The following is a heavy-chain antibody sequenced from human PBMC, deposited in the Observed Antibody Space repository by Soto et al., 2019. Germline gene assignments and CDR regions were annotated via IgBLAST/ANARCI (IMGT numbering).Heavy chain of an antibody. CDR1: GFTFSSYG. CDR2: ISYDGSNK. J-gene: IGHJ4*02. V-gene: IGHV3-33*05. D-gene: IGHD1-26*01. CDR3: ARRGSGSYYDY. Sequence: GGSLRLSCAASGFTFSSYGMHWVRQAPDKGLEWVAVISYDGSNKYYADSVKGRFTISRDNSKNTLYLQMNSLRAEDTAVYYCARRGSGSYYDYWGQGTLVTVSS.